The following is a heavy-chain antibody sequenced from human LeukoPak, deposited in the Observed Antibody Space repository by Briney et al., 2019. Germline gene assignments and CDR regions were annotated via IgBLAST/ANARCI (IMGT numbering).Heavy chain of an antibody. CDR1: GVSVSSGSYY. V-gene: IGHV4-61*02. CDR2: IYISGST. J-gene: IGHJ5*02. Sequence: SQTLSLTCTVSGVSVSSGSYYWSWIRQPAGKGLEWIGRIYISGSTSYNSSLRGRVTMSIDTSKNQFSLTLTSVTAADTAVYYCARLVDTPVIRGYYFDPWGQGTLVTVSS. CDR3: ARLVDTPVIRGYYFDP. D-gene: IGHD3-22*01.